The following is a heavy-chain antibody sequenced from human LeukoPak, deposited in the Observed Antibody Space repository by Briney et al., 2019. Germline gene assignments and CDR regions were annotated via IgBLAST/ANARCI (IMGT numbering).Heavy chain of an antibody. V-gene: IGHV4-4*07. CDR1: GGSISSYY. D-gene: IGHD1-14*01. Sequence: SETLSLTCTVSGGSISSYYWSWIRQPAGKGLEWIGRTYTSGSTNYNPSLKSRVTMSVDTSKNQFSLKLSSVTAADTAVYYCARDHQPESYYYYGMDVWGQGTTVTVSS. CDR2: TYTSGST. J-gene: IGHJ6*02. CDR3: ARDHQPESYYYYGMDV.